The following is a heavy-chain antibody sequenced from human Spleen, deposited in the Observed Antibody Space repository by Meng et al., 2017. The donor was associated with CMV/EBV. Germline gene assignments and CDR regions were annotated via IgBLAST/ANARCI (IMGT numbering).Heavy chain of an antibody. CDR3: AKDRGGTWGYGKDV. CDR1: LFTFSKYG. CDR2: IQSDGSNE. D-gene: IGHD3-16*01. Sequence: GGSLRLSGTASLFTFSKYGMHWVRQAPGKGLEWVALIQSDGSNENYADSVKGRFTISRDNSENTLFVQMNNLRPEDSAVYYCAKDRGGTWGYGKDVWGQGTTVTVSS. V-gene: IGHV3-30*02. J-gene: IGHJ6*02.